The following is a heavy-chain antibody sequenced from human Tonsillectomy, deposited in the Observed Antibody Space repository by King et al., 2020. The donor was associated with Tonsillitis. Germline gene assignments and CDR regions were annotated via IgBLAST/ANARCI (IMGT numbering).Heavy chain of an antibody. V-gene: IGHV3-9*01. CDR3: AKDIRGWLKPNYYYYGMAV. CDR1: GFTFDDYA. J-gene: IGHJ6*02. CDR2: ISWNSGSI. Sequence: VQLVESGGGLVQPGRSLRLSCAASGFTFDDYAMHWVRQAPGKGLEWVSGISWNSGSIGYADSVKGRFTISRDNAKNSLYLQMNSLRAEDTALYYCAKDIRGWLKPNYYYYGMAVWGQGTTVTVSS. D-gene: IGHD3-22*01.